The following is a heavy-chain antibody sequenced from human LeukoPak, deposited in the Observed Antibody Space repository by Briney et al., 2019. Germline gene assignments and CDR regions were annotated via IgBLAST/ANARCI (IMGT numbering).Heavy chain of an antibody. J-gene: IGHJ4*02. CDR2: IKSKTDGGTT. CDR3: TTDKFWGFWSGYYSVDY. V-gene: IGHV3-15*01. Sequence: PGGSLRLSCAASGFTFSNAWMSWVRQAPGKGLEWVGRIKSKTDGGTTDYAAPVKGRFTISRDDSKNTLYLQMNSLKTEDTAVYYCTTDKFWGFWSGYYSVDYWGQGTLVTVSS. D-gene: IGHD3-3*01. CDR1: GFTFSNAW.